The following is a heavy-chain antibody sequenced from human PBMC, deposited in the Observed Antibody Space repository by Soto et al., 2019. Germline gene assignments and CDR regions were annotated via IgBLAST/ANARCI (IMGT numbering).Heavy chain of an antibody. Sequence: SETLSLTCTVSGGSVSSGSYYWSWIRQPPGKGLEWIGYIYYSGSTNYNPSLKSRVTISVDTSKNQFSLKLSSVTAADTAVYYCARTRRACSGGSCYSSWFGPWGQGTLVTVSS. V-gene: IGHV4-61*01. CDR1: GGSVSSGSYY. D-gene: IGHD2-15*01. CDR2: IYYSGST. CDR3: ARTRRACSGGSCYSSWFGP. J-gene: IGHJ5*02.